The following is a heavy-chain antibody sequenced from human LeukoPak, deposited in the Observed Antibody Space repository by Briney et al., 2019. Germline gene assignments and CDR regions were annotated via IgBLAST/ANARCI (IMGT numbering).Heavy chain of an antibody. Sequence: GASVKVSCKASGYTFTTYAIHWVRQAPGQRLEWMGWINTGNGNTKYSQKFQGRVTITRDTSASTAYMELRSLRSDDTAVYYCARDRRYSYGPWGQGTLVTVSS. CDR2: INTGNGNT. J-gene: IGHJ5*02. CDR1: GYTFTTYA. V-gene: IGHV1-3*04. CDR3: ARDRRYSYGP. D-gene: IGHD5-18*01.